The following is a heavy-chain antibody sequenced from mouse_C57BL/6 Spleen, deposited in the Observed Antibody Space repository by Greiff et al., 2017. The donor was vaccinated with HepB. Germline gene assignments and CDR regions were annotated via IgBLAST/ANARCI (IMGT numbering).Heavy chain of an antibody. CDR2: INYDGSST. CDR3: ARAWDANYFDY. J-gene: IGHJ2*01. V-gene: IGHV5-16*01. CDR1: GFTFSDYY. Sequence: EVQLVESEGGLVQPGSSMKLSCTASGFTFSDYYMAWVRQVPEKGLEWVANINYDGSSTYYLDSLKSRFIISRDNAKNILYLQMGSLKSEDTATYYCARAWDANYFDYWGQGTTLTVSS. D-gene: IGHD4-1*01.